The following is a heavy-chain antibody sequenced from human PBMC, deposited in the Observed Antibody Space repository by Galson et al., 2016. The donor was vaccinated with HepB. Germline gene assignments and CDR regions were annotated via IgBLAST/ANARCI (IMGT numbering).Heavy chain of an antibody. CDR2: LDWDDDK. CDR3: ARSKGGAPFYFDY. V-gene: IGHV2-70*01. D-gene: IGHD3-16*01. CDR1: GFSLSTSGMC. Sequence: PALVKPTQTLSLTCTFSGFSLSTSGMCVSWIRQPPGKAPEWLALLDWDDDKHYRASVKTRVTISKDTSKNQVILRMTNMDPVDTATYYCARSKGGAPFYFDYWGQGILVTVSS. J-gene: IGHJ4*02.